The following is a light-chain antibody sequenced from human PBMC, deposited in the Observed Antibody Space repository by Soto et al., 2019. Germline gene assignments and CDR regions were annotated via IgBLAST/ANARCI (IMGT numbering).Light chain of an antibody. CDR1: QSISDK. J-gene: IGKJ4*01. V-gene: IGKV3-15*01. Sequence: EIVMTQSPVTLSASPGERVTLSCRASQSISDKSAWYQQKPGQAPRLLMFGASTRATGIPARFSGSGSGTEFTLTINGLQSEDFAVYYCQRYNNWPLTFGGGTKVDIK. CDR3: QRYNNWPLT. CDR2: GAS.